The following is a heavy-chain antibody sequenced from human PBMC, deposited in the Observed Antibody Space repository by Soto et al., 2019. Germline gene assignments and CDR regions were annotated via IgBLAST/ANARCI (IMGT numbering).Heavy chain of an antibody. CDR3: GSSIANNWFDP. J-gene: IGHJ5*02. D-gene: IGHD6-6*01. Sequence: ASVKVSCKASGGTFSSYAISWVRQAPGQGLEWMGGIIPIFGTANYAQKFQGRVTITADRSTSTAYMELSSLRSEDTAVYYCGSSIANNWFDPWGQGTLVTVSS. CDR1: GGTFSSYA. CDR2: IIPIFGTA. V-gene: IGHV1-69*06.